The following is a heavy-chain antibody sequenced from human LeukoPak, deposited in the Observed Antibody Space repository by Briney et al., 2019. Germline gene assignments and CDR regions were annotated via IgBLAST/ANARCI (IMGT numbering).Heavy chain of an antibody. J-gene: IGHJ4*02. CDR3: ARDEGSPYSSSDY. CDR2: ISAYNGNT. V-gene: IGHV1-18*01. D-gene: IGHD6-13*01. Sequence: ASLKVSCKASGYSFTSYGFSWVRQPPGQGLEWMGWISAYNGNTNYAQKLQGRVTMTTDTSTSTAYMELRSLRSDDTAVYYCARDEGSPYSSSDYWGQGTLVTVSS. CDR1: GYSFTSYG.